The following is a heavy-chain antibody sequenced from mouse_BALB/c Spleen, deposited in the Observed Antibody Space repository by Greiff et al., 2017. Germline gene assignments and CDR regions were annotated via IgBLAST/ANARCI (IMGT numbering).Heavy chain of an antibody. CDR1: GDSITSGY. J-gene: IGHJ1*01. D-gene: IGHD1-1*01. CDR3: ARYNGSSWYFDV. CDR2: ISFSGST. Sequence: EVQVVESGPSLVKPSQTLSLTCSVTGDSITSGYWNWIRKFPGNKLEYMGYISFSGSTYYNPSLKSRISITRDTSKNQYYLQLNSVTTEDTATYYCARYNGSSWYFDVWGAGTTVTVSS. V-gene: IGHV3-8*02.